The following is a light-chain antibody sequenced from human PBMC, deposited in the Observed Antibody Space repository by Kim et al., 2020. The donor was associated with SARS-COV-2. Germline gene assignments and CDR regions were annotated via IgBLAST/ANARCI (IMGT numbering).Light chain of an antibody. CDR3: QGWDSSSVV. J-gene: IGLJ2*01. CDR2: YDT. CDR1: NIGSKS. Sequence: SYELTQPPSVSVAPGKTARITCGGNNIGSKSVHWYQQKPGQAPVLVIYYDTDRPSGIPERFSGSNSGNTATLTISRVEAGDEADYYCQGWDSSSVV. V-gene: IGLV3-21*04.